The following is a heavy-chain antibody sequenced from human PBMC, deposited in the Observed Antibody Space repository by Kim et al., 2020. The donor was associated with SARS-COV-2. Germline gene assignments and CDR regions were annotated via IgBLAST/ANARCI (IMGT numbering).Heavy chain of an antibody. V-gene: IGHV3-7*01. CDR3: ARDGDLYSSGKAAFDI. CDR2: IKQDGNQK. J-gene: IGHJ3*02. CDR1: GFTFSSYW. D-gene: IGHD6-19*01. Sequence: GGSLRLSCAASGFTFSSYWMTWVLQAPGKGLEWVANIKQDGNQKYYVDSVKGRFTISIDNAKNSLYLQMNSLRAEDTAVYYCARDGDLYSSGKAAFDILG.